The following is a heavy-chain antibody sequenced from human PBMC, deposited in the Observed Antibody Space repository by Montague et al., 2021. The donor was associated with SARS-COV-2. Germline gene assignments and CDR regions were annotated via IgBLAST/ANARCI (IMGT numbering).Heavy chain of an antibody. CDR3: ARIPVGSKYYFDF. J-gene: IGHJ4*02. CDR1: GDSVSINIAT. D-gene: IGHD2-2*01. V-gene: IGHV6-1*01. Sequence: CAISGDSVSINIATWNCIRQSPSRGLGWLGRTYYRSKWYNDYAESVKSRITIDPDTSKHQFSLHLNSVTPEDTAVYYCARIPVGSKYYFDFWGQGTLVTVSS. CDR2: TYYRSKWYN.